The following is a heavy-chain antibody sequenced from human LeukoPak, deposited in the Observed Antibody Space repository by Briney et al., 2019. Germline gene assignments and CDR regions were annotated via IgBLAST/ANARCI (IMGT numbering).Heavy chain of an antibody. Sequence: SETLSLTCTVSGGSISSYYWSWIRQPPGKGLEWIGYIYYSGSTNYNPSLKSRVTISVDTSKNQFSLKLSSVTAADTAVYYCARVVPLHYDFWSGYLNWFDPWGQGTLVTLSS. CDR2: IYYSGST. CDR1: GGSISSYY. J-gene: IGHJ5*02. CDR3: ARVVPLHYDFWSGYLNWFDP. V-gene: IGHV4-59*01. D-gene: IGHD3-3*01.